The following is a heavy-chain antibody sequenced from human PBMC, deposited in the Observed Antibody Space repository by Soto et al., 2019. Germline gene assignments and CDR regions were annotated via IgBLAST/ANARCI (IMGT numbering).Heavy chain of an antibody. Sequence: QITLKESGPTLVKPTQTLTLTCTFSGFSLSTSGVGVGWIRQPPGKALEWLALIYWNDDKRYGPSLKSRLTITKDTSKNQVVLTMTNMDPVDTATYYCAHRPPSVSGSYNEFDYWGQGTLVTVSS. J-gene: IGHJ4*02. CDR3: AHRPPSVSGSYNEFDY. D-gene: IGHD1-26*01. CDR1: GFSLSTSGVG. V-gene: IGHV2-5*01. CDR2: IYWNDDK.